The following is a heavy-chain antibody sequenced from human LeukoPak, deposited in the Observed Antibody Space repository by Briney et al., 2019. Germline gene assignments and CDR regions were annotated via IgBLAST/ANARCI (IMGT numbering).Heavy chain of an antibody. V-gene: IGHV4-59*01. CDR1: GGSISSYY. CDR2: IYYSGST. J-gene: IGHJ6*03. D-gene: IGHD3-3*01. CDR3: ARGVPYDFWSGPLGNYYIDV. Sequence: PSETLSLTCTVSGGSISSYYWSWIRQPPGKGLEWIGYIYYSGSTNYNPSLKSRVTISVDTSKNQFSLKLSSVTAADTAVYYCARGVPYDFWSGPLGNYYIDVWGKGTTVTVSS.